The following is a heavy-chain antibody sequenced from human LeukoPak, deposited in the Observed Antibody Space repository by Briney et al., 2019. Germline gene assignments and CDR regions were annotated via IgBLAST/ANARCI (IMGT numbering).Heavy chain of an antibody. CDR2: IIPILGIA. D-gene: IGHD6-13*01. Sequence: PGSSVKVSCKASGGTFSSYTISWVRQAPGQGLEWMGRIIPILGIANYAQKFQGRVTITADKSTSTAYMELSSLRSEDTAVYYCALIGYSSSWYLDGDYWGQGTLVTVSP. CDR1: GGTFSSYT. J-gene: IGHJ4*02. V-gene: IGHV1-69*02. CDR3: ALIGYSSSWYLDGDY.